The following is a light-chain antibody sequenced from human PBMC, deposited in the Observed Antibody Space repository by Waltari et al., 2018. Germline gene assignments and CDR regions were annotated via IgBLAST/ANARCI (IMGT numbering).Light chain of an antibody. V-gene: IGLV2-8*01. CDR3: SSYAGSNNHVV. CDR1: SSDVGGYNY. CDR2: EVS. Sequence: QSALTQPPSASGSPGQSVTISCTGTSSDVGGYNYVSWYQQHPGKAPKLMIYEVSKRPSGVPDRCSGSKSGNTASLTVSGRQAEDEADYYCSSYAGSNNHVVFGGGTKLTVL. J-gene: IGLJ2*01.